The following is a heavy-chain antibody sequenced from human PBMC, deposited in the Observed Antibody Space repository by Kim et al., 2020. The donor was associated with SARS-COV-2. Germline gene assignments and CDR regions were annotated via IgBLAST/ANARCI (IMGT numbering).Heavy chain of an antibody. CDR3: AKDQSGSSGYYNDY. V-gene: IGHV3-9*01. CDR1: GFTFGDYA. Sequence: GGSLRLSCAASGFTFGDYAMHWVRQAPGKGLEWVSGISWNSGSIGYADSGKGRFTISRDNAKNSLYLQMNSLRAEDTALYYCAKDQSGSSGYYNDYWGQGTLVTVSS. CDR2: ISWNSGSI. J-gene: IGHJ4*02. D-gene: IGHD3-22*01.